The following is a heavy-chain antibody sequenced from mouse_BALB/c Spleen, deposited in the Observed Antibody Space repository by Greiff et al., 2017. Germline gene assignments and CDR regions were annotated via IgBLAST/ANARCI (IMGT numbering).Heavy chain of an antibody. V-gene: IGHV14-1*02. CDR3: ARSGDYDGGAWFAY. CDR2: IDPENGNT. J-gene: IGHJ3*01. D-gene: IGHD2-4*01. CDR1: GFNIKDYY. Sequence: EVKLMESGAELVRPGALVKLSCKASGFNIKDYYMHWVKQRPEQGLEWIGWIDPENGNTIYDPKFQGKASITADTSSNTAYLQLSSLTSEDTAVYYCARSGDYDGGAWFAYWGQGTLVTVSA.